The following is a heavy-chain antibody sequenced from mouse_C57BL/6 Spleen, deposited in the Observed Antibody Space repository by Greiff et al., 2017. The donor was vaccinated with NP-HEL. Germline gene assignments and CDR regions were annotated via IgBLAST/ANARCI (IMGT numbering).Heavy chain of an antibody. D-gene: IGHD2-3*01. J-gene: IGHJ2*01. CDR1: GFTFSSYA. CDR3: TRAHDGYYEGNFDY. Sequence: EVKVVESGEGLVKPGGSLKLSCAASGFTFSSYAMSWVRQTPEKRLEWVAYISSGGDYIYYADTVKGRFTISRDNARNTLYLQMSSLKSEDTAMYYCTRAHDGYYEGNFDYWGQGTTLTVSS. V-gene: IGHV5-9-1*02. CDR2: ISSGGDYI.